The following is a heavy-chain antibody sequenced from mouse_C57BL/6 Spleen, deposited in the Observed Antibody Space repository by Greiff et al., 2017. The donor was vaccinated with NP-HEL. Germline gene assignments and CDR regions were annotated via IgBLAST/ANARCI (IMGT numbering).Heavy chain of an antibody. CDR1: GFTFSDYG. J-gene: IGHJ4*01. Sequence: EVHLVESGGGLVKPGGSLKLSCAASGFTFSDYGMHWVRQAPEKGLEWVAYISSGSSTIYYADTVKGRFTISRDNAKNTLFLQMTSLRSEDTAMYYCARPFFYYAMDYWGQGTSVTVSS. V-gene: IGHV5-17*01. CDR3: ARPFFYYAMDY. CDR2: ISSGSSTI.